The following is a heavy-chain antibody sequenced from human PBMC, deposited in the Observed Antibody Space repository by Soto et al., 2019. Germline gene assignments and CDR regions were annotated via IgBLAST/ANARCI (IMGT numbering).Heavy chain of an antibody. CDR1: GYTFTSYD. CDR2: MNPNSGNT. Sequence: GASVKVSCKTSGYTFTSYDINWVRQAPGQGXEWMGWMNPNSGNTDSAQKFQGRVTLTRNTSINTAYMELSSLRSEDTAVYYCARVRDCDSSTCYRLHYYYYGAMDVWGQGTTVTVSS. J-gene: IGHJ6*02. V-gene: IGHV1-8*01. D-gene: IGHD2-2*02. CDR3: ARVRDCDSSTCYRLHYYYYGAMDV.